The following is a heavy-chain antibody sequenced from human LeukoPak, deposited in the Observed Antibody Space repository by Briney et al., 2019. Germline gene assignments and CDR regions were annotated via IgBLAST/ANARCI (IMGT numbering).Heavy chain of an antibody. J-gene: IGHJ4*02. CDR3: VSRDFDY. V-gene: IGHV3-9*01. CDR1: GFTLSSYN. CDR2: ISWNSGSI. Sequence: GGSLRLSCAASGFTLSSYNMNWVRQAPGKGLEWVSGISWNSGSIGYADSVKGRFTISRDNAKNSLYLQMNSLRAEDTALYYCVSRDFDYWGQGTLVTVSS. D-gene: IGHD5-24*01.